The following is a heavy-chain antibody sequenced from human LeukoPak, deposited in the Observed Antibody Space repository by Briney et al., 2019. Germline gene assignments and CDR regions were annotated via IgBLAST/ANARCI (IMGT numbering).Heavy chain of an antibody. CDR2: IIPIFGTA. CDR1: GGTFSSYA. CDR3: ARPSRDYYDSSGSREWYAFDI. V-gene: IGHV1-69*13. J-gene: IGHJ3*02. D-gene: IGHD3-22*01. Sequence: GASVKVSCKASGGTFSSYAISWVRQAPGQGLEWMGGIIPIFGTANYAQKFQGRVTITADESTSTAYMELSSLRSEDTAVYYCARPSRDYYDSSGSREWYAFDIWGQGTMVTVSS.